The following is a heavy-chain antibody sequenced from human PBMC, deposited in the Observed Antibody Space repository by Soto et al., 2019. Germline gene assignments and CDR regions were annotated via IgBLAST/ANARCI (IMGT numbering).Heavy chain of an antibody. D-gene: IGHD3-10*01. V-gene: IGHV1-18*01. CDR3: ARGAHGGLWFGDNGFDP. CDR2: ISAYNGNT. J-gene: IGHJ5*02. Sequence: QVQLVQSGAEVKKPGASVKVSCKASGYTFTSYGISWVRQAPGQGLEWMGWISAYNGNTNYAQKLQGRVTMTTDTSXSTXYMELRSLRSDDTAVYYCARGAHGGLWFGDNGFDPWGQGTLVTVSS. CDR1: GYTFTSYG.